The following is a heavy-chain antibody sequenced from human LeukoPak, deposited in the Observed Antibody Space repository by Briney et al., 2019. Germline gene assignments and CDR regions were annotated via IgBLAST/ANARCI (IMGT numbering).Heavy chain of an antibody. CDR3: AKGSLLWFGELLSQIAY. D-gene: IGHD3-10*01. V-gene: IGHV3-23*01. Sequence: GGSLRLSCAASGFTFSSYAMSWVRQAPGKGLEWVSAISGSGGSTYYADSVKGRFTISRDNSKNTLYLQMNSLRAEDTAVYYCAKGSLLWFGELLSQIAYWGQGTLVTVS. J-gene: IGHJ4*02. CDR2: ISGSGGST. CDR1: GFTFSSYA.